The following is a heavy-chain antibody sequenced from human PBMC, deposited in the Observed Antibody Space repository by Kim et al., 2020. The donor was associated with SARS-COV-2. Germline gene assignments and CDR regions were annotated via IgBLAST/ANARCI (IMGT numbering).Heavy chain of an antibody. V-gene: IGHV3-23*01. CDR3: AKAIPCSGGSCYFVPYDY. J-gene: IGHJ4*02. CDR1: GFTFSTYA. CDR2: ISGSGGRT. Sequence: GGSLRLSCAASGFTFSTYAMSWVRQAPGKGLEWVSAISGSGGRTYYADSVKGRFTISRDNSKNTLYLQMNSLRAEDTAVYYCAKAIPCSGGSCYFVPYDYWGQGTLVTVSS. D-gene: IGHD2-15*01.